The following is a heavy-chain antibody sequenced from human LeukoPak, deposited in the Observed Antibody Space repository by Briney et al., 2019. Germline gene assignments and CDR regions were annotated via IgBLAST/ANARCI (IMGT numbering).Heavy chain of an antibody. D-gene: IGHD6-13*01. CDR1: GFTFSSYA. Sequence: GGSLRLSCAASGFTFSSYAMSWVRQAPGKGLEWVSAISGSGGSTYYADSVKGRFTISRDNSKNTLYLQMNSLRAEDTAVYCCAKDPGIAAAGTYTWFDYWGQGTLVTVSS. V-gene: IGHV3-23*01. J-gene: IGHJ4*02. CDR2: ISGSGGST. CDR3: AKDPGIAAAGTYTWFDY.